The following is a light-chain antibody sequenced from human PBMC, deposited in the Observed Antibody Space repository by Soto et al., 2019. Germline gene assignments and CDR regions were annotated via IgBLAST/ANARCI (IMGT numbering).Light chain of an antibody. J-gene: IGKJ4*01. CDR1: QYVGTR. V-gene: IGKV3-15*01. CDR2: AAS. CDR3: QQYNHWPLT. Sequence: EIVLTQSPATLSSSPGETATLSCRASQYVGTRLAWYQHKPGQAPRLLIYAASTRATGVPGRFSGSGSGTEFTLTISSLQSEDFAVYYCQQYNHWPLTFGGGTKVDIK.